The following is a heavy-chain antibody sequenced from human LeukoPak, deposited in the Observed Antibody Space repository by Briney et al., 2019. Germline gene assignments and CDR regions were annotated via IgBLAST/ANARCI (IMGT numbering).Heavy chain of an antibody. Sequence: PGGSLRLSCAASGFTFSSYGMHWVRQAPGKGLEWVAVIWYDGSNKYYADSVKGRFTISRDNSKNTLYLQMNSLRAEDTAVYYCAKRGTYNEGYFDYWGQGTLVTVSS. CDR2: IWYDGSNK. CDR1: GFTFSSYG. V-gene: IGHV3-33*06. CDR3: AKRGTYNEGYFDY. D-gene: IGHD3-16*01. J-gene: IGHJ4*02.